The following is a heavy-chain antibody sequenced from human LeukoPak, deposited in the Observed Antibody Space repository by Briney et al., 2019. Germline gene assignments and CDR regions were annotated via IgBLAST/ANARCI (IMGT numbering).Heavy chain of an antibody. J-gene: IGHJ4*02. Sequence: PGGSLRLSCAASGFTVSSNYMSWVRQAPGKGLEWVSVIYSGGSTYYADSVKGRFTISRDNSKNTLYLQMNSLRAEDTAVYYCARRWTATTPSDYWGQGTLVTVSS. CDR1: GFTVSSNY. V-gene: IGHV3-53*01. D-gene: IGHD4-17*01. CDR3: ARRWTATTPSDY. CDR2: IYSGGST.